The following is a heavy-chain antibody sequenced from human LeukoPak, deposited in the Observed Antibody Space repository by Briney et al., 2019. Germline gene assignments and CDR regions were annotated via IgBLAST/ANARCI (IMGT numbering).Heavy chain of an antibody. CDR2: IKQDGSEK. Sequence: PGGSLRLSCAASGFTFSSYWMSWVRQAPGKGLEWVANIKQDGSEKYYVDSVNGRFTISRDNAKNSLYLQMNSLRAEDTAVYYCARDSSHCSGGSCYSVYWGQGTLVTVSS. CDR1: GFTFSSYW. D-gene: IGHD2-15*01. CDR3: ARDSSHCSGGSCYSVY. V-gene: IGHV3-7*01. J-gene: IGHJ4*02.